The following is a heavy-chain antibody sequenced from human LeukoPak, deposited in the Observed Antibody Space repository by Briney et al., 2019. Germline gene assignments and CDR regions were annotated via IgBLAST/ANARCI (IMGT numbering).Heavy chain of an antibody. CDR2: ISGSGGST. J-gene: IGHJ4*02. CDR3: AKDPSDLYESGSSQCDY. CDR1: GFTFSSYA. Sequence: GGSLRLSCAASGFTFSSYAMSWVRQAPGKGLEWVSAISGSGGSTYYADSVKGRFTISRDNSKNTLFLQMNSLRAEDTAVYYCAKDPSDLYESGSSQCDYWGQGTLVTVSS. V-gene: IGHV3-23*01. D-gene: IGHD3-10*01.